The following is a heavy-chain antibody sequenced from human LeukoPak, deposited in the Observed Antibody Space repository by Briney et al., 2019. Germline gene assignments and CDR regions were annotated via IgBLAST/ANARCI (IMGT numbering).Heavy chain of an antibody. CDR2: TIPILGIA. Sequence: SVKVSCKASGGTFSSYAISWVRQAPGQGLEWMGRTIPILGIANYAQKFQGRVTITADKSTSTAYMELSSLRSEDTAVYYCARESGYCSGGSCYPFDYWGQGTLVTVSS. J-gene: IGHJ4*02. D-gene: IGHD2-15*01. CDR1: GGTFSSYA. V-gene: IGHV1-69*04. CDR3: ARESGYCSGGSCYPFDY.